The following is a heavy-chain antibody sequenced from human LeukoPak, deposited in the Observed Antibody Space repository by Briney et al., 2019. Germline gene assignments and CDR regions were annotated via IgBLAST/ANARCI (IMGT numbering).Heavy chain of an antibody. CDR3: ARTEGVATLGLDY. D-gene: IGHD2-15*01. Sequence: SETLSLTCAVYGGSFSGYFRSWIRQPPGKGLEWIGYIYDSGSTNYNPSLQSRVTTSLDTSKNQFSLKLSSVTAADTAVYYCARTEGVATLGLDYWGQGTLVTVSS. CDR2: IYDSGST. J-gene: IGHJ4*02. CDR1: GGSFSGYF. V-gene: IGHV4-59*08.